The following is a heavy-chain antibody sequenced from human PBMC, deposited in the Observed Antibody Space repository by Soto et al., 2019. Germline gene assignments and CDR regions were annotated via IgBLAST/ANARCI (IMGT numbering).Heavy chain of an antibody. CDR2: IYYSGST. V-gene: IGHV4-59*01. CDR3: ASLEYSSGWYRFGY. J-gene: IGHJ4*02. D-gene: IGHD6-19*01. Sequence: QVQLQESGPGLVKPSETLSLTCTVSGDSISSYYWSWIRQPPGKGLEWIGYIYYSGSTNYNPSLTSRVTVSVDTSKHQFSLKLRSVTAADTGVYYCASLEYSSGWYRFGYWGQGTLVTVSS. CDR1: GDSISSYY.